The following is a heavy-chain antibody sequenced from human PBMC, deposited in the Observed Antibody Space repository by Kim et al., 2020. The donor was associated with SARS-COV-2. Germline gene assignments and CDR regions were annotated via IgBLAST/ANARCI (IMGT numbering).Heavy chain of an antibody. CDR3: AKDSCSSTSCYIDP. V-gene: IGHV3-33*06. CDR2: IWYDGSNK. Sequence: GGSLRLSCAASGFTFSSYGMHWVRQAPGKGLEWVAVIWYDGSNKYYADSVKGRFTISRDNSKNTLYLQMNSLRAEDTAVYYCAKDSCSSTSCYIDPWGQGTLVTVSS. D-gene: IGHD2-2*02. J-gene: IGHJ5*02. CDR1: GFTFSSYG.